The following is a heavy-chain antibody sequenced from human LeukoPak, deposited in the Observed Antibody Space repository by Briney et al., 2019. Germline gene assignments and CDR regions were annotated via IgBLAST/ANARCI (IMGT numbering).Heavy chain of an antibody. CDR2: IYYSGST. V-gene: IGHV4-39*01. D-gene: IGHD6-13*01. Sequence: PSETLSLTCTVSGGSISSSSYYWGWIRQPPGKGLEWIGSIYYSGSTYYNPSLKSRVTISVDTSKNQFSLKLSSVTAADTAVYYCARHQGKGYGSSWYVSWFDPWGQGALVTVSS. CDR3: ARHQGKGYGSSWYVSWFDP. CDR1: GGSISSSSYY. J-gene: IGHJ5*02.